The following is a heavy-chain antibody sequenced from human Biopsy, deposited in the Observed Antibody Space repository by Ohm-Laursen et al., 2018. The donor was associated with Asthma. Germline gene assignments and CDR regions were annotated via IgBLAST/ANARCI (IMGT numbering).Heavy chain of an antibody. D-gene: IGHD3-9*01. CDR1: GYNLISFA. CDR2: VKTGKGDT. Sequence: ASSVKVSCKASGYNLISFAIHWVRQAPGQRLEWMGWVKTGKGDTKYSQKFQGRVTITRDTSASTAYMELRRLRSEDTATYYCARTYYDFLTGQVKDVFGVWGQGTMVTVSS. J-gene: IGHJ3*01. CDR3: ARTYYDFLTGQVKDVFGV. V-gene: IGHV1-3*04.